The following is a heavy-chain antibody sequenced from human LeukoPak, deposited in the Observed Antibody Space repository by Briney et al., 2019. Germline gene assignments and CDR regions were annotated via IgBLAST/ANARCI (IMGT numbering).Heavy chain of an antibody. CDR2: INPNSGGT. D-gene: IGHD3-10*01. V-gene: IGHV1-2*02. J-gene: IGHJ3*02. CDR1: GYTFTGYY. CDR3: ARGYGSGSYLHAFDI. Sequence: ASVKVSYKASGYTFTGYYMHWVRQAPGQGLEWMGWINPNSGGTNYAQKFQGRVTMTRDTSISTAYMELSRLRSDDTAVYYCARGYGSGSYLHAFDIWGQGTMVTVSS.